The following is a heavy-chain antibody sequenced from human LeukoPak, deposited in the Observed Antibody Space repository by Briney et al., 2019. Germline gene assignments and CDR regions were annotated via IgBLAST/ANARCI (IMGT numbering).Heavy chain of an antibody. CDR2: ISWNSSSL. D-gene: IGHD5-18*01. V-gene: IGHV3-9*01. CDR1: GFTFDDYA. Sequence: GGSLRLSCATSGFTFDDYAMHWVRQAPGKDLEWVSGISWNSSSLAYADSVKGRFTISRDYAKNSLYLRMNSLRAEDTALYYCARDQNKDSYGPYYYYYYYMDVWGKGTTVTVSS. J-gene: IGHJ6*03. CDR3: ARDQNKDSYGPYYYYYYYMDV.